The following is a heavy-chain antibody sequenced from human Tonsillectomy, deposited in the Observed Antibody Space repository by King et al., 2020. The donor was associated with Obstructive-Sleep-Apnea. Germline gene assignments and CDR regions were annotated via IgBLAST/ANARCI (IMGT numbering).Heavy chain of an antibody. CDR1: GFTFSIYL. Sequence: VQLVESGGNLVQPWGSLRLSCAASGFTFSIYLMTWVRQAPGKGLEWVANIKQDGMEKYYVDSVKGRFTISSANAQNSLYMQMNSLRAEDTAVYYCARDRSLASWGQGTLVTVSS. CDR2: IKQDGMEK. CDR3: ARDRSLAS. J-gene: IGHJ5*02. V-gene: IGHV3-7*03.